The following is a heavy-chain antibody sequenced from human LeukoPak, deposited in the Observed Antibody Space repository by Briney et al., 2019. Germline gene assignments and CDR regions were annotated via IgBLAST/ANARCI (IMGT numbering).Heavy chain of an antibody. D-gene: IGHD6-19*01. CDR3: ARDPRQQWLDY. J-gene: IGHJ4*02. V-gene: IGHV3-7*01. CDR1: GFPFSDSW. CDR2: MKRDGSEK. Sequence: GGSLRLSCAASGFPFSDSWVNWVRQAPGKGPEGGAFMKRDGSEKFYVDSVKGRFTISRDNAKNSLDLQMRSLRAEDTAVYYCARDPRQQWLDYWGQGNLVTVSS.